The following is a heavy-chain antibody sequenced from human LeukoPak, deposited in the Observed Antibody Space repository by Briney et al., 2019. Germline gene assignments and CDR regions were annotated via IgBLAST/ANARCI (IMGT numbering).Heavy chain of an antibody. CDR1: GFTFSSYW. J-gene: IGHJ3*02. V-gene: IGHV3-7*01. Sequence: PGGSLRLSCAASGFTFSSYWMSWVRQAPGKGLEWVANIKQDGSEKYYVDSVKGRFTISRDNAKNSQYLQMNSLRAEDTAVYYCARDRYCSGGSCFDAFDIWGQGTMVTVSS. CDR2: IKQDGSEK. CDR3: ARDRYCSGGSCFDAFDI. D-gene: IGHD2-15*01.